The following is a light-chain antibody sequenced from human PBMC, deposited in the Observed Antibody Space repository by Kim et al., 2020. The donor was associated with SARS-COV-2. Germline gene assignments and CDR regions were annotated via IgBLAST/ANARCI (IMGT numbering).Light chain of an antibody. CDR2: AAS. CDR1: QSISTY. CDR3: QQSYSTPRN. J-gene: IGKJ2*02. V-gene: IGKV1-39*01. Sequence: SESTGDKITITCRASQSISTYLNWYQQKPGKAPKLLIYAASSLQSGVPSRFSGSGSGTDFTLTISSLQPEDFATYFCQQSYSTPRNFGQGTKLEI.